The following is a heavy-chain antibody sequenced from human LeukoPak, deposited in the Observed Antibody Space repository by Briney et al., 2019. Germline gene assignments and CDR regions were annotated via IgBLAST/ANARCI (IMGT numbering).Heavy chain of an antibody. CDR1: GFTFTNDF. D-gene: IGHD3/OR15-3a*01. V-gene: IGHV3-7*04. Sequence: QSGGSLRFSCAASGFTFTNDFMTWVRQAPGKGLEWVANMRVDGTDIHYVDSVKGRFTISSDNARNSLYLQMNTLRAEDTAVYYCARGRGWTYDSWGRGTLVTVSS. CDR2: MRVDGTDI. J-gene: IGHJ4*02. CDR3: ARGRGWTYDS.